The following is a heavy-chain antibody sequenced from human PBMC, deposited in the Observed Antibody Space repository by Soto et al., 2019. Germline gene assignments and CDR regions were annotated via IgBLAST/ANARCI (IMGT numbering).Heavy chain of an antibody. CDR3: AKARPESGGDY. Sequence: QVQLQESGPGLVKPSGTLSLTCAVSGGSISSNYWWSWVRQPPGKGLEWIGENYHSGSTNYNPSLKDAVTMSVDKSKDQFSLKLIPVAAADTAVYYCAKARPESGGDYWGQGTLVTVSS. D-gene: IGHD3-10*01. V-gene: IGHV4-4*02. CDR2: NYHSGST. CDR1: GGSISSNYW. J-gene: IGHJ4*02.